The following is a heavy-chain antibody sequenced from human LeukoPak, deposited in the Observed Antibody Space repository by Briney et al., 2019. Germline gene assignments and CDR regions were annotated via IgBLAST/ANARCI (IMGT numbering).Heavy chain of an antibody. J-gene: IGHJ5*02. CDR3: ARLRGNWFDP. CDR1: GGSISSYD. V-gene: IGHV4-59*10. CDR2: IYTSGST. Sequence: SETLSLTCAVSGGSISSYDLSWIRQPAGKGLEWVGRIYTSGSTNYNPSLKSRVTMSVDTSKSQFSLKLSSVTAADTAVYYCARLRGNWFDPWGQGTLVTVSS. D-gene: IGHD3-10*01.